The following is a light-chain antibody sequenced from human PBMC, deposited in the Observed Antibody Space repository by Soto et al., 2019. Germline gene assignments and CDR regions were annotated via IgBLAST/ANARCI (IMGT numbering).Light chain of an antibody. CDR1: QSISTW. Sequence: DIQMTQSPSTLSASVGDRVTITCRASQSISTWLAWYQHKPGKAPKLLIYKASSLEGGVPSRFRGSGSGTEFTLTISSLQPDDFATYYCQQYDTYSRTFGQGTKVETK. V-gene: IGKV1-5*03. CDR3: QQYDTYSRT. J-gene: IGKJ2*02. CDR2: KAS.